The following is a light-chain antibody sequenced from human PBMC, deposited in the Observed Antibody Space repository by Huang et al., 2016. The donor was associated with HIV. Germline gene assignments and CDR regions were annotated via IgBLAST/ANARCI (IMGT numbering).Light chain of an antibody. V-gene: IGKV3-11*01. CDR2: DTA. Sequence: EIVLTQSPATLSLSPGERATLSCRASQSVSSYLAWYQQKPGQAPRLLIYDTANSATDIPARCSGSGSGTDFTLTISNLEPEDFAVYYCQQRTNWPLYTFGQGTKLEIK. J-gene: IGKJ2*01. CDR1: QSVSSY. CDR3: QQRTNWPLYT.